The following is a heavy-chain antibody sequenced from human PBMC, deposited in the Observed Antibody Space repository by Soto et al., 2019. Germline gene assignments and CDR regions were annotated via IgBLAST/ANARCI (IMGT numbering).Heavy chain of an antibody. Sequence: EVQLLESEGGLVQPGGSLRLSCTASGFTFSSNAINRVRQAPGKGLEWVSSISGSGGSTYYADSVKGRFTISRDNSKSTLSLQMNSLRAEDTALYYCAKDTYGDYSFDFWGQGTQVTVSS. CDR2: ISGSGGST. CDR3: AKDTYGDYSFDF. V-gene: IGHV3-23*01. D-gene: IGHD4-17*01. J-gene: IGHJ4*02. CDR1: GFTFSSNA.